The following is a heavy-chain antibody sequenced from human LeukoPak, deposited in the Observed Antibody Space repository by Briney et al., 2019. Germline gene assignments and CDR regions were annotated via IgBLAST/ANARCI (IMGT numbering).Heavy chain of an antibody. CDR1: GFTFSDYY. D-gene: IGHD4-17*01. V-gene: IGHV3-11*04. Sequence: GGSLRLSCAASGFTFSDYYMSWVRQAPGKGLEWVSYISSDGSTIYYADSVKGRFTISGDNAKNSLYLQMNSLSAEDTAVYYCPREYGDSFAYWGQGTLVTVSS. J-gene: IGHJ4*02. CDR3: PREYGDSFAY. CDR2: ISSDGSTI.